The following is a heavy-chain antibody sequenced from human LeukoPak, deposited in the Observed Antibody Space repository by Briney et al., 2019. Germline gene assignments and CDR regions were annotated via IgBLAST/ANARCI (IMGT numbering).Heavy chain of an antibody. Sequence: PGGSLRLSCAASGFTFSSYAMSWVRQAPGKGLEWVSAISGSGGSTYYADPVKGRFTISRDNSKNTLYLQMNSLRAEDTAVYYCAKAPYLAGATLFDYGGKGPLVTVSS. CDR1: GFTFSSYA. D-gene: IGHD1-26*01. CDR2: ISGSGGST. CDR3: AKAPYLAGATLFDY. J-gene: IGHJ4*02. V-gene: IGHV3-23*01.